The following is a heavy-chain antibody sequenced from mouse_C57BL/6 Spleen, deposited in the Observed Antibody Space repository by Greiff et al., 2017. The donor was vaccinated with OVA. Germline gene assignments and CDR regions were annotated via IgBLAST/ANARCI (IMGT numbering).Heavy chain of an antibody. D-gene: IGHD2-1*01. CDR3: ARSRNYVGIDY. Sequence: QVQLQQPGAELVKPGASVKLSCKASGYTFTSYWMHWVKQRPGQGLEWIGMIHPNSGTTSYNQKFKGKATLTVDQSSSTAYMQLNSLTSEDSAVYYCARSRNYVGIDYWGQGTSVTVSS. CDR2: IHPNSGTT. J-gene: IGHJ4*01. V-gene: IGHV1-64*01. CDR1: GYTFTSYW.